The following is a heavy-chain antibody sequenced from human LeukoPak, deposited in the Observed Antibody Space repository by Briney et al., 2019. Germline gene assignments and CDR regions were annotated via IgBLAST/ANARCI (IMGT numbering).Heavy chain of an antibody. Sequence: PGGSLRLSCAASGFTFSSYAMSWVRQAPGKGLEWVSAISGSGGSTYYADPVKGRFTISRDNSKNTLSLQMNSLRADDSAVYYCARDPNWGSGYWGQGTLVTVSS. V-gene: IGHV3-23*01. CDR3: ARDPNWGSGY. J-gene: IGHJ4*02. CDR2: ISGSGGST. CDR1: GFTFSSYA. D-gene: IGHD7-27*01.